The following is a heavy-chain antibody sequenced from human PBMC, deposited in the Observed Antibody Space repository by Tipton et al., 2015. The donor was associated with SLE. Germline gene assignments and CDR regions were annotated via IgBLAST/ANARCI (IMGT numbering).Heavy chain of an antibody. CDR1: GGSISRGSYY. Sequence: TLSLTCTVSGGSISRGSYYWSWIRQPAGKGLEWIGRIYTSGSTNYNPSLKSRVTISVDTSKNQFSLKLSPVTAAGTAVYYCARDDFWSGREWFDPWGQGTLVTVSS. D-gene: IGHD3-3*01. V-gene: IGHV4-61*02. J-gene: IGHJ5*02. CDR3: ARDDFWSGREWFDP. CDR2: IYTSGST.